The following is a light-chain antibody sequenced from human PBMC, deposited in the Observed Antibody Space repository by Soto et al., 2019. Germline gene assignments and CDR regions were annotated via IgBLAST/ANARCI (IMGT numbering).Light chain of an antibody. CDR2: GNS. Sequence: QSVLTQPPSVSGAPGQTVTISCIGSSSNFGAGYDVHWCQQLPGRAPKLLIYGNSNRPSGVSDRFSGSKSDTSASLAITGLQAGDEADYYCQSYDTSLSGPYVFGTGTKVTVL. J-gene: IGLJ1*01. V-gene: IGLV1-40*01. CDR1: SSNFGAGYD. CDR3: QSYDTSLSGPYV.